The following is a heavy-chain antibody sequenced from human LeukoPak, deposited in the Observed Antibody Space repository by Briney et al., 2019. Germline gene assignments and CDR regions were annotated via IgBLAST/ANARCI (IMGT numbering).Heavy chain of an antibody. CDR2: IIPIFGTA. J-gene: IGHJ3*02. CDR3: EGVAPDASDI. V-gene: IGHV1-69*13. CDR1: GGTFSSYA. Sequence: SVKVSCKASGGTFSSYAISWVRQAPGQGLEWMGGIIPIFGTANYAQKFQGRVTITADESTSTAYMELSSLRSEDTAVYYCEGVAPDASDIWGQGTMVTVSS.